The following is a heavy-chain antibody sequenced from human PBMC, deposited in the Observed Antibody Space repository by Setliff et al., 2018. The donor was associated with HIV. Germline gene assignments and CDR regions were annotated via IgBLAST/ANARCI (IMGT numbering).Heavy chain of an antibody. V-gene: IGHV4-34*01. CDR2: VTHSGRT. D-gene: IGHD6-19*01. J-gene: IGHJ4*02. CDR3: ARGVRDNSGWSSYYFDY. CDR1: GYFISSGYY. Sequence: SETLSLTCAVSGYFISSGYYWSWIRQPPGKGLEWIGEVTHSGRTNYNPSLESRVTTSVDTSKKQFSLRLTSVTAADTAVYYCARGVRDNSGWSSYYFDYWGQGTLVTVSS.